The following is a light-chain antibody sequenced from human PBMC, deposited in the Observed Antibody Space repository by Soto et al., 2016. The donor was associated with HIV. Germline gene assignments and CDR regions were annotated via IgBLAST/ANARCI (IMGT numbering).Light chain of an antibody. CDR3: QVWHSGGDNYV. J-gene: IGLJ1*01. V-gene: IGLV3-21*03. CDR1: NIGTKS. CDR2: DDS. Sequence: SYVLIQPPSVSVAPGKTATITCGGHNIGTKSVHWYQQKAGQAPVLVVYDDSDRPSGIPERFSGSNSGSAATLTISRVEAGDEADYYCQVWHSGGDNYVFGPGTKVTV.